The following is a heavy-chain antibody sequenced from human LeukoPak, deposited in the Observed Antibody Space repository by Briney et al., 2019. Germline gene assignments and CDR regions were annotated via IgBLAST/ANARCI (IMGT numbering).Heavy chain of an antibody. CDR1: GFTFSSYG. J-gene: IGHJ6*02. V-gene: IGHV3-33*01. CDR2: IWYDGSKI. Sequence: GGSLRLSCAASGFTFSSYGMHWVRQAPGKGLEWVAVIWYDGSKIYYADSVKGRFTISRDNSKNTLYLQMNSLRAEDTAVYYCARGYCSSTSCYRMDVWGQGTTVTVSS. CDR3: ARGYCSSTSCYRMDV. D-gene: IGHD2-2*02.